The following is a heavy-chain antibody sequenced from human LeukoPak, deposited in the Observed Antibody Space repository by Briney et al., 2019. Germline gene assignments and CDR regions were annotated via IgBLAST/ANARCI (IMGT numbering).Heavy chain of an antibody. Sequence: SGTLSLTCAVSGASISSGHWWSWVRQPPGKGLEWIGEIFHSGSTNYNPSLKSRVTISIDTSKSQFSLNLSSVTAADTAVYFCARDPDYYDPGYWGQGTLVTVSS. V-gene: IGHV4-4*02. J-gene: IGHJ4*02. CDR2: IFHSGST. D-gene: IGHD3-22*01. CDR3: ARDPDYYDPGY. CDR1: GASISSGHW.